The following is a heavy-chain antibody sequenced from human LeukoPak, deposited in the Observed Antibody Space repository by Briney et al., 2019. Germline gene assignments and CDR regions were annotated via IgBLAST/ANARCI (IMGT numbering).Heavy chain of an antibody. CDR1: GFSFGVYA. Sequence: GRSLRLSCTASGFSFGVYAMSWFRQAPGKGLEWVGFIRGKVYGGTTEYAASVKGRSTISRDDSKSIAYLQLNSLESEDTAVYYCVRYSGDADYWGQGTLVNVSS. V-gene: IGHV3-49*03. D-gene: IGHD5-12*01. CDR2: IRGKVYGGTT. J-gene: IGHJ4*02. CDR3: VRYSGDADY.